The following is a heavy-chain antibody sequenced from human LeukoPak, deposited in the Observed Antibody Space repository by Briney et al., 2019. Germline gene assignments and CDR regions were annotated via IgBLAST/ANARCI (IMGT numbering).Heavy chain of an antibody. D-gene: IGHD3-16*02. Sequence: SETLSLTCTVSLGSISNYYWNWIRQSSGKGLEWLGDIYHSGNTRYNPSLKSRVTISVDTSKNQFSLKLSSVTAADTAVYYCARHHLTFGGVIVRNWFDPWGQGTLVTVSS. CDR3: ARHHLTFGGVIVRNWFDP. CDR1: LGSISNYY. V-gene: IGHV4-59*08. J-gene: IGHJ5*02. CDR2: IYHSGNT.